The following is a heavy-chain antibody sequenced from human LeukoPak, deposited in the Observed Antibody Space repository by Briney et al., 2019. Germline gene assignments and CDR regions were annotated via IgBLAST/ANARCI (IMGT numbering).Heavy chain of an antibody. CDR2: MNHNSGNA. V-gene: IGHV1-8*01. CDR1: GYTFSSYD. D-gene: IGHD6-19*01. Sequence: GSVKDSCKASGYTFSSYDMNWVRQAIGQGLEWLGWMNHNSGNAGYARKFEGRVTMSRDTTISITYMELSSLRSEDTAVYYCARGGSRGWYFLYYYYYGMDVWGQGTTVTVSS. J-gene: IGHJ6*02. CDR3: ARGGSRGWYFLYYYYYGMDV.